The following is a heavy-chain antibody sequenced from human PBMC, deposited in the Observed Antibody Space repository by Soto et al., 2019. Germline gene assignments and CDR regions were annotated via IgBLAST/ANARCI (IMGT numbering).Heavy chain of an antibody. J-gene: IGHJ4*02. Sequence: QVTLKESGPVLVKPTETLTLTCTVSGFSLSNARMGVIWIRQPPGKALEWLAHIFSNNEKSYSPSLKSILTISKVNSKSQVVLTMPNMDLVDTATYYCARIWAGMATNMGGDFDYWCQVTLVTVSS. V-gene: IGHV2-26*01. CDR3: ARIWAGMATNMGGDFDY. CDR1: GFSLSNARMG. CDR2: IFSNNEK. D-gene: IGHD5-12*01.